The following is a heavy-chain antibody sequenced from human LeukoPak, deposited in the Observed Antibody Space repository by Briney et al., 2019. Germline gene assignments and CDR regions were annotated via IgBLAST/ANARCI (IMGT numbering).Heavy chain of an antibody. D-gene: IGHD3-10*01. CDR1: GYTFTGYY. V-gene: IGHV1-2*02. Sequence: GASVKVSCKASGYTFTGYYMHWVRQAPGQGLEWMGWINPNSGGTNYAQKFQGRVTMSRDTSISTAYMELSRLRSDDTAVYYCAVGGAGSYRNDAFDIWGQGTMVTVSS. J-gene: IGHJ3*02. CDR2: INPNSGGT. CDR3: AVGGAGSYRNDAFDI.